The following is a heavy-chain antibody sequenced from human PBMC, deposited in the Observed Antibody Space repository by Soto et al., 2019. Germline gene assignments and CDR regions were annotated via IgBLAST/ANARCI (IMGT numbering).Heavy chain of an antibody. CDR1: GGSLSSYY. CDR2: VYFSGYT. D-gene: IGHD6-25*01. J-gene: IGHJ5*02. V-gene: IGHV4-59*01. CDR3: GSVRPSGYVLS. Sequence: SETLSLTCTVSGGSLSSYYWTWIRQSPGKGLEWIGYVYFSGYTNYNPSLKSRVAISIDTSKNQFSLRLASVTAADTAFYYCGSVRPSGYVLSWGQGTLVTVSS.